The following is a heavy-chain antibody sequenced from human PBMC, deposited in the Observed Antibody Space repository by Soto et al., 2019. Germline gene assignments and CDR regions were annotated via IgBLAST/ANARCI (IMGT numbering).Heavy chain of an antibody. CDR1: GYTFTGYY. CDR3: ARDSRGDSYGYGTFDY. CDR2: INPNSGGT. J-gene: IGHJ4*02. Sequence: GASVKVFCKASGYTFTGYYMHWVRQAPGQGLEWMGWINPNSGGTNYAQKFQGWVTMTRDTSISTAYMELSRLRSDDTAVYYCARDSRGDSYGYGTFDYWGQGTLVTVSS. D-gene: IGHD5-18*01. V-gene: IGHV1-2*04.